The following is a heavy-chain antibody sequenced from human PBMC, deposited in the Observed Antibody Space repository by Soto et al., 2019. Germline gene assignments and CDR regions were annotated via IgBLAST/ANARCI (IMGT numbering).Heavy chain of an antibody. CDR2: IGGRGTTT. J-gene: IGHJ4*02. Sequence: EVHLMESGGGLVQPGGSLRLSCAASGFTFSNYAMSWVRQAPGKGLEWVSVIGGRGTTTYYAESVKGRFIVSRDNSKNMVFLQMNSLRAEDTAVYFCAKKFGDNAWYSFGSWGQGILVTVSS. V-gene: IGHV3-23*01. CDR3: AKKFGDNAWYSFGS. D-gene: IGHD2-21*01. CDR1: GFTFSNYA.